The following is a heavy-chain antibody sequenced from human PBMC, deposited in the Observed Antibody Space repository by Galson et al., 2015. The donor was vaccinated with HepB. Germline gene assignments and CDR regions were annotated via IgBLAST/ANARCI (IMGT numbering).Heavy chain of an antibody. V-gene: IGHV1-69*13. D-gene: IGHD2-15*01. CDR2: IIPIFATA. Sequence: SVKVSCKASGGTFRSDGISWVRQAPGQGLEWMGGIIPIFATANYAQKFKGRVTFTADESTSTVYMELSSLRSEDTAVYFCARDSRFCDGVGCYHYFGYWGQGTPVTVSS. CDR3: ARDSRFCDGVGCYHYFGY. CDR1: GGTFRSDG. J-gene: IGHJ4*02.